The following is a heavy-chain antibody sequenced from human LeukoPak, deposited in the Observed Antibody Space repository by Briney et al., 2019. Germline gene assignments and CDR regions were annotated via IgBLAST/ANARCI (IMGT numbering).Heavy chain of an antibody. J-gene: IGHJ4*02. CDR3: ATPNLDQVVGPNVYFDY. V-gene: IGHV3-64*01. Sequence: GGSLRLSCAASGFTFSSFAMHWVRQAPGKGLEYVSAISRDGGTTYYANSVKGRFTISRDNSKNTLYLQMGSLRAEDMAVYYCATPNLDQVVGPNVYFDYWGQGTLVTVSS. CDR1: GFTFSSFA. CDR2: ISRDGGTT. D-gene: IGHD1-26*01.